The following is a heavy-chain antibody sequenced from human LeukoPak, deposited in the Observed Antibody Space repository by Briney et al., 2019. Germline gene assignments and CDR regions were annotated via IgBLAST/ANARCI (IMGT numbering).Heavy chain of an antibody. Sequence: PGGSLRLSCAASGFTFSSYWMSWVRQAPGKGLEWVANINQDGSEQYYVDSVKGRFTISRDNTKNSLYLQMNSLRAEDTAVYYCARDSPRRWVVPAALSPWGQGTLVTVSS. CDR3: ARDSPRRWVVPAALSP. D-gene: IGHD2-2*01. V-gene: IGHV3-7*01. J-gene: IGHJ5*02. CDR2: INQDGSEQ. CDR1: GFTFSSYW.